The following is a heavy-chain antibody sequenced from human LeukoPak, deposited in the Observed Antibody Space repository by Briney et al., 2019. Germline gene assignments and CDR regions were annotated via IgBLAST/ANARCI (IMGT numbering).Heavy chain of an antibody. CDR3: ARELLGRRAWDY. J-gene: IGHJ4*02. CDR2: ISSSSSYI. V-gene: IGHV3-21*01. Sequence: GGSLRLSCAASGFTFSSYSMNWVRQAPGKGLEWVSSISSSSSYIYYADSVKGRFTISRDNAKNSLYLQMNSLRAEDTAVYYCARELLGRRAWDYWGQETLVTVSS. D-gene: IGHD1-26*01. CDR1: GFTFSSYS.